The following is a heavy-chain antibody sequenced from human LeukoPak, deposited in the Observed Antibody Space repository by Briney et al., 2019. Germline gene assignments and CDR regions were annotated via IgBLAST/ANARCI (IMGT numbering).Heavy chain of an antibody. CDR1: GYSFTSYW. CDR2: ISAYNGNT. D-gene: IGHD3-22*01. CDR3: ARDSDYDSSGYYSLGY. V-gene: IGHV1-18*04. Sequence: GESLKISCKGSGYSFTSYWIGWVRQAPGQGLEWMGWISAYNGNTNYAQKLQGRVTMTTDTSTSTAYMELSSLRSEDTAVYYCARDSDYDSSGYYSLGYWGQGTLVTVSS. J-gene: IGHJ4*02.